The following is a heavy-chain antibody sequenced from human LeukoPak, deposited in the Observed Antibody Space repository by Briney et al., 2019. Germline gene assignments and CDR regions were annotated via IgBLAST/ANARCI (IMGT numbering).Heavy chain of an antibody. CDR1: GYSFMTYW. Sequence: GESLKISCKASGYSFMTYWIGWVRQTPGKGLEWMGILYPGDSNTRYSPSFEGQVTIAADKSITTVYLTWTSLKASDTAMYYCARQKWGSLYDPFDTWGQGTQVIVSS. CDR3: ARQKWGSLYDPFDT. J-gene: IGHJ3*02. CDR2: LYPGDSNT. V-gene: IGHV5-51*01. D-gene: IGHD1-26*01.